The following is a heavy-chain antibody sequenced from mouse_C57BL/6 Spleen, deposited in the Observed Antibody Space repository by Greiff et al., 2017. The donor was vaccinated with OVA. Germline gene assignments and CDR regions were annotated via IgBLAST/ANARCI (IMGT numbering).Heavy chain of an antibody. J-gene: IGHJ4*01. CDR2: IYPGDGDT. Sequence: VQLQQSGPELVKPGASVKISCKASGYAFSSSWMNWVKQRPGKGLEWIGRIYPGDGDTNYNGKFKGKGTLTADKSSSTAYMQLSSLTSEDSAVYFCARGGYYYGSSYAMDYWGQGTSVTVSS. CDR3: ARGGYYYGSSYAMDY. D-gene: IGHD1-1*01. V-gene: IGHV1-82*01. CDR1: GYAFSSSW.